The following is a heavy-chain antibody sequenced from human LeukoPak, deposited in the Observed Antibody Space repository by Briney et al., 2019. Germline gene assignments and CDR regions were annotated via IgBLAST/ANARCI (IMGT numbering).Heavy chain of an antibody. V-gene: IGHV4-30-2*01. CDR3: ARGTRRDWYFDL. CDR1: GGSISSGGYY. D-gene: IGHD1-1*01. CDR2: IYHSGST. J-gene: IGHJ2*01. Sequence: PSQTLSLTCTVSGGSISSGGYYWGWIRQPPGKGLEWIGYIYHSGSTYYNPSLRSRVTISVDRSKNQFSLKLSSVTAADTAVYYCARGTRRDWYFDLWGRGTLVTVSS.